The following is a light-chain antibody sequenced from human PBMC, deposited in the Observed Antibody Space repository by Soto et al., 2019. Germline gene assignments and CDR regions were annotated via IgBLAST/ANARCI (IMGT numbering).Light chain of an antibody. CDR3: QQYFDVPFT. J-gene: IGKJ4*01. Sequence: DIVMTQSPDSLAVSLGERATMNCRCSRSVLYKSNNKNHLAWYQQKPGQRPQFIIYWASTRESGVPERFSGSGSGTDFTLTISSLEAEYVAFYWCQQYFDVPFTFGRGTKVDI. CDR1: RSVLYKSNNKNH. CDR2: WAS. V-gene: IGKV4-1*01.